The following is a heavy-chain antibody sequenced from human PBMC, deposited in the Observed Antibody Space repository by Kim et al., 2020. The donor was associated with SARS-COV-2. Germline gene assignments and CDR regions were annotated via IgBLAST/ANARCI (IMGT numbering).Heavy chain of an antibody. CDR1: GGSISSSSYY. J-gene: IGHJ6*02. Sequence: SETLSLTCTVSGGSISSSSYYWGWIRQPPGKGLEWIGSIYYSGSTYYNPSLKSRVTISVDTSKNQFSLKLSSVTAADTAVYYCALSGRRLERSSSSRGRDYYSSYGMDVWGQGTTVTVSS. CDR3: ALSGRRLERSSSSRGRDYYSSYGMDV. D-gene: IGHD6-6*01. CDR2: IYYSGST. V-gene: IGHV4-39*01.